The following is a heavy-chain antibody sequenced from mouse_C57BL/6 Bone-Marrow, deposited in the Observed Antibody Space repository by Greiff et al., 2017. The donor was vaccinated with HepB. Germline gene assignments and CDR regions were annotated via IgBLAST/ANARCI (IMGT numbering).Heavy chain of an antibody. V-gene: IGHV1-69*01. Sequence: QVHVKQPGAELVMPGASVKLSCKASGYTFTSYWMHWVKQRPGQGLEWIGEIDPSDSYTNYNQKFKGKSTLTVDKSSSTAYMQLSSLTSEDSAVYYCARGILRSFDYWGQGTTLTVSS. CDR1: GYTFTSYW. CDR3: ARGILRSFDY. J-gene: IGHJ2*01. D-gene: IGHD1-1*01. CDR2: IDPSDSYT.